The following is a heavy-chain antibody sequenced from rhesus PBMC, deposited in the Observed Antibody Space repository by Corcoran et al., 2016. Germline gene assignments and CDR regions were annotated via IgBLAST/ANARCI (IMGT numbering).Heavy chain of an antibody. Sequence: QVHLQESGPGLVKPSETLSLTCAVSGGSFSGGYDWSWFRQAPGKGLAWIGFIVGSRGSTDYSPSLKKRVTISKDTSNNQVSLKRSSVTAADTAVYYCARHTVAANMFDYWGQGVLVTVSS. V-gene: IGHV4-76*01. CDR1: GGSFSGGYD. CDR3: ARHTVAANMFDY. J-gene: IGHJ4*01. CDR2: IVGSRGST. D-gene: IGHD4-29*01.